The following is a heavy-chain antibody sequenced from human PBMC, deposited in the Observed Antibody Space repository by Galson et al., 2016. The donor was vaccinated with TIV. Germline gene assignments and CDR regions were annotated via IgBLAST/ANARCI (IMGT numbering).Heavy chain of an antibody. CDR1: GFTFDDYA. CDR3: AREGRGAAYPNNFDH. CDR2: ISWNSDTI. Sequence: SLRLSCAASGFTFDDYAMHWVRQAPGRGLEWVSSISWNSDTIVYADSMKGRFTISRDNSRNTLFLEMNSLRVEDTAIYYCAREGRGAAYPNNFDHWGQGTLVTVSS. D-gene: IGHD1-26*01. V-gene: IGHV3-9*01. J-gene: IGHJ4*02.